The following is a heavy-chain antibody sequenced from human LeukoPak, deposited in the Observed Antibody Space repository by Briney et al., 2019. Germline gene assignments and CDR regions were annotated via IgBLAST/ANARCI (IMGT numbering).Heavy chain of an antibody. J-gene: IGHJ4*02. V-gene: IGHV3-23*01. Sequence: GGSLRLSCAASGFTFSSYSMNWVRQAPGKGLEWVSTISGSGGSTYYADSVKGRFTISRDNPRNTLYMQMNSLRAEDTAVYYCAKEGHYDILTGYYYPFDYWGQGTLVTVSS. CDR1: GFTFSSYS. CDR2: ISGSGGST. D-gene: IGHD3-9*01. CDR3: AKEGHYDILTGYYYPFDY.